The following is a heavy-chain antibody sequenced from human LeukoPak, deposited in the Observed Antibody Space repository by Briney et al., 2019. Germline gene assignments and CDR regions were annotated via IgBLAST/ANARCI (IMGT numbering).Heavy chain of an antibody. CDR2: IYYSGST. D-gene: IGHD4-11*01. J-gene: IGHJ4*02. V-gene: IGHV4-30-4*08. CDR3: ASAENYSNYYFDY. Sequence: PSQTLSLTCTVSGGSISSGDYYLSWIRQPPGKGLEWIGYIYYSGSTSYSPSLKSRLTISVDTSKNQFSLKLSSVTAADTAVYYCASAENYSNYYFDYWGQGILVTVSS. CDR1: GGSISSGDYY.